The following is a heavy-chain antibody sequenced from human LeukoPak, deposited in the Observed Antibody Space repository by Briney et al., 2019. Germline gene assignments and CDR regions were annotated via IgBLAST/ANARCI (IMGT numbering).Heavy chain of an antibody. CDR2: INPDNGGT. CDR1: GYTFTDYY. D-gene: IGHD2-2*01. J-gene: IGHJ5*02. Sequence: ASVKVSCRASGYTFTDYYIHWVRQAPGQGLEWMGWINPDNGGTNYAQKFQGRVTMTRDTSIRTVHMDLSRLRSDDTAVFYYTREARVGNWFDPWGQGTQVTVSS. V-gene: IGHV1-2*02. CDR3: TREARVGNWFDP.